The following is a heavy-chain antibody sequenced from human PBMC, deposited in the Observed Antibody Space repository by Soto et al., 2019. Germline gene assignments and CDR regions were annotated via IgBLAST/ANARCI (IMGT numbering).Heavy chain of an antibody. CDR1: GYTLTGYY. CDR3: ARDRRRGYSYGKEFDY. J-gene: IGHJ4*02. CDR2: INPNSGGT. V-gene: IGHV1-2*02. D-gene: IGHD5-18*01. Sequence: ASVKVSCKASGYTLTGYYMHWVRQAPGQGLEWMGWINPNSGGTNYAQKFQGRVTMTRDTSISTAYMELSRLRSDDTAVYCCARDRRRGYSYGKEFDYWGQGTLVTVSS.